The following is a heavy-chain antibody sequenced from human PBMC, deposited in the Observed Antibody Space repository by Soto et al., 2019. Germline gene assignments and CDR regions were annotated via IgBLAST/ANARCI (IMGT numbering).Heavy chain of an antibody. CDR2: ISWKDDK. J-gene: IGHJ5*01. CDR1: GFSLTSSGAG. D-gene: IGHD3-10*02. Sequence: GPTLVNPTQPLTLNCTYSGFSLTSSGAGVGWIRQPPGKALEWLALISWKDDKRYNPGLESRLTITKDTSKNQVILTLTNMDTVATPTFLCPHRFVQNSRPREFDS. CDR3: PHRFVQNSRPREFDS. V-gene: IGHV2-5*01.